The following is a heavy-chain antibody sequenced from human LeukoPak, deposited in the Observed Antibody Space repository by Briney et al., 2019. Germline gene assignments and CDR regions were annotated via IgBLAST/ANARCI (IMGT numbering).Heavy chain of an antibody. Sequence: GGSLRLSCAASGFILSVFDMHWVRHVPGKGLEWVSGIGTAGDTHYPDSVKGRFRISRDNAKNSFYLQMNSLRVGDTGVYYCARAGTWFSHAYDIWGQGTTVTVSS. CDR1: GFILSVFD. V-gene: IGHV3-13*01. J-gene: IGHJ3*02. CDR2: IGTAGDT. CDR3: ARAGTWFSHAYDI. D-gene: IGHD3-10*01.